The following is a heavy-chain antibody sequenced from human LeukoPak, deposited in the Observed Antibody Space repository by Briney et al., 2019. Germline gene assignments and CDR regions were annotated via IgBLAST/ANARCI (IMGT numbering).Heavy chain of an antibody. D-gene: IGHD6-19*01. V-gene: IGHV4-59*08. CDR2: IYYSGST. CDR1: GGSISSYY. CDR3: ASNKGQWLFSD. Sequence: NPSETLSLTCTVSGGSISSYYWSWIRQPPGKGLEWIGYIYYSGSTNYNPSLKSRVTISVDTSKNQFSLRLSSVTAADTAVYYCASNKGQWLFSDWGQGTLVTVSS. J-gene: IGHJ4*02.